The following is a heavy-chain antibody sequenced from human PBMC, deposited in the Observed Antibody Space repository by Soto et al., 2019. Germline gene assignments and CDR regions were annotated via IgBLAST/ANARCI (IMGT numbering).Heavy chain of an antibody. D-gene: IGHD5-18*01. CDR2: IRSKAYGGTT. Sequence: SLRLSCTASGFTFGDYAMSWFRQAPGKGMEWVGFIRSKAYGGTTEYAASVTGRFTISRDESKSIAYLQMNSLKTEDTAVYYCTRDSRGYSYGYYYYYGMDVWGQGTTVTVSS. V-gene: IGHV3-49*03. CDR3: TRDSRGYSYGYYYYYGMDV. J-gene: IGHJ6*02. CDR1: GFTFGDYA.